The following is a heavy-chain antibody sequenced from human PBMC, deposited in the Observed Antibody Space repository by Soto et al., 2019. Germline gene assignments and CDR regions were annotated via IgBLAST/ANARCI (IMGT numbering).Heavy chain of an antibody. D-gene: IGHD3-10*01. CDR2: IYSSGTT. Sequence: PSETMSLTCSVSGGSISGFYWTWIRQPPGKGLEWIGYIYSSGTTNYNPSLKSRVTISLDKSKNQFSLNLSSVTAADTAVYYCARDLSNYVSGNFNWFDLWGQGTLVTVSS. V-gene: IGHV4-59*01. J-gene: IGHJ5*02. CDR1: GGSISGFY. CDR3: ARDLSNYVSGNFNWFDL.